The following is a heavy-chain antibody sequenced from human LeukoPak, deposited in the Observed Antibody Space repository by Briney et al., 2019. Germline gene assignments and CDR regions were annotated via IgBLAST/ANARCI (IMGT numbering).Heavy chain of an antibody. CDR1: GGSISSGGYS. Sequence: PSQTLSLTCAVSGGSISSGGYSWSWIRQPPGKGLEWIGYIYHSGSTYYNPSLKSRVTISVDTSKNQFSLKLSSVTAADTAVYYCARGLQRALTSHSYYFDYWGQGTLVTVSS. D-gene: IGHD2-2*01. CDR2: IYHSGST. V-gene: IGHV4-30-2*01. J-gene: IGHJ4*02. CDR3: ARGLQRALTSHSYYFDY.